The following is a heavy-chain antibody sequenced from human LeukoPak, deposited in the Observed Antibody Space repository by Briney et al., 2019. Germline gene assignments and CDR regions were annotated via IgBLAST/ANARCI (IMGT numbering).Heavy chain of an antibody. Sequence: ASVKVSCKASGYTFTSYGISWVRQAPGQGLEWMGWITAYNGNTNNAQKLQGRVTMTTDTSTSTAYMELRSLRSDDTAVYYCARAVVVVVPDGMDVWGQGTTVTVSS. D-gene: IGHD2-15*01. CDR3: ARAVVVVVPDGMDV. J-gene: IGHJ6*02. V-gene: IGHV1-18*01. CDR2: ITAYNGNT. CDR1: GYTFTSYG.